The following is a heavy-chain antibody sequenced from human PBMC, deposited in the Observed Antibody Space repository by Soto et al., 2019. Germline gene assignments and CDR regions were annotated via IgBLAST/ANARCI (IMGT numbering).Heavy chain of an antibody. CDR1: RFPFASPA. CDR3: ATLTTVDY. V-gene: IGHV3-23*01. J-gene: IGHJ4*02. D-gene: IGHD4-17*01. Sequence: GGSLTLSCAPHRFPFASPAMSWVSKATLLGLKWVSSLSGAAVNRYYADNVKGRFTISRDNAGNTLYLQMNSLRAEDTAVYYCATLTTVDYWGQGP. CDR2: LSGAAVNR.